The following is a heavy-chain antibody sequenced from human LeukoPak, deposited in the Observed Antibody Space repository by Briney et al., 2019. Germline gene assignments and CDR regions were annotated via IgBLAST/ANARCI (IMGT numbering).Heavy chain of an antibody. V-gene: IGHV3-7*01. D-gene: IGHD6-19*01. CDR2: IKQDGSET. CDR1: RFTLSNYW. Sequence: GGSLRLSCAASRFTLSNYWMSWVRQAPGKGLEWVANIKQDGSETYYVDSVKGRFTISRDNAKNSLSLQMNSLRAEDTAVYYCARQRGSGCLDYWGQGTLVTVS. J-gene: IGHJ4*02. CDR3: ARQRGSGCLDY.